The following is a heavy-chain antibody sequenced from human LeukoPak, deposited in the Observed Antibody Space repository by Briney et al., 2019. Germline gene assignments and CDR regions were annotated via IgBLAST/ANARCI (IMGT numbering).Heavy chain of an antibody. CDR2: FDPEDGET. D-gene: IGHD2-2*01. V-gene: IGHV1-24*01. CDR1: GYTLTGLS. CDR3: AKLGYCSSTSCYEDYFDY. J-gene: IGHJ4*02. Sequence: ASVKVSCKVSGYTLTGLSMHWVRQAPGKGLEWMGGFDPEDGETIYAQKFQGRVTMTEDTSTDTAYMELSSLRSEDTAVYYCAKLGYCSSTSCYEDYFDYWGQGTLVTVSS.